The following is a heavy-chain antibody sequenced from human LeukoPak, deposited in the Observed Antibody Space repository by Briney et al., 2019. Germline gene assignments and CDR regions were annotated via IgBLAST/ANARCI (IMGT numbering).Heavy chain of an antibody. J-gene: IGHJ5*02. CDR1: GGSISSYY. CDR3: ARVNVLDWFDP. Sequence: SETLSLTCTVSGGSISSYYWSWIRQPPGKGLEWIGYIYYSGSTNYNPSLKSRVTISVDTSKNQFSLILSSVTAAGTAMYYCARVNVLDWFDPWGQGTLVTVSS. V-gene: IGHV4-59*01. CDR2: IYYSGST. D-gene: IGHD4/OR15-4a*01.